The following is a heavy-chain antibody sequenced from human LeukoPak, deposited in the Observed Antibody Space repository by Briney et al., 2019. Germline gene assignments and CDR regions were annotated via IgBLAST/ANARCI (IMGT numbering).Heavy chain of an antibody. Sequence: GGSLRLSCVASGFTFSNYAMTGVRQAPGKGLEWVSAISGSGGSTYYVDSVKGRFTVSRDNSKNTLYLQMNSLRAEDTAVYYCAKDYCRGTSCYLNWFDPWGQGTLVTVSS. J-gene: IGHJ5*02. CDR3: AKDYCRGTSCYLNWFDP. D-gene: IGHD2-2*01. CDR1: GFTFSNYA. CDR2: ISGSGGST. V-gene: IGHV3-23*01.